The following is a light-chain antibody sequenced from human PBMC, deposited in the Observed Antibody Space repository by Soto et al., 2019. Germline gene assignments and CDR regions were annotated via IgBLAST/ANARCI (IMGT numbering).Light chain of an antibody. CDR2: GAS. CDR1: QSVSSN. Sequence: EIVMTQSPATLSVSPGERATLSCRASQSVSSNLAWYQQKPGQAPGLLIYGASTRATGIPARFSGSGSGTEFTLTISSLQSEDFAVYYCQQYNNWLIFTFGPGTKVDIK. J-gene: IGKJ3*01. CDR3: QQYNNWLIFT. V-gene: IGKV3-15*01.